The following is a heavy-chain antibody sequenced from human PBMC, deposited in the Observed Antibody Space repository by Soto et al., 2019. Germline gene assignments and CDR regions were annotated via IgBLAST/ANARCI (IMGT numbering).Heavy chain of an antibody. D-gene: IGHD3-3*01. CDR1: GFSVTTSGVG. CDR2: IYWDDDK. V-gene: IGHV2-5*02. Sequence: QVTLNESGLPVVKPAETLTLTCTFSGFSVTTSGVGVGWIRQSPGKAREWLALIYWDDDKRYSASLKSRLTITKDPSKNQVVLTMASVDPADTATYYCAHRILRTVFGLVTTTAIYFDFWGQGTPVVVSS. CDR3: AHRILRTVFGLVTTTAIYFDF. J-gene: IGHJ4*02.